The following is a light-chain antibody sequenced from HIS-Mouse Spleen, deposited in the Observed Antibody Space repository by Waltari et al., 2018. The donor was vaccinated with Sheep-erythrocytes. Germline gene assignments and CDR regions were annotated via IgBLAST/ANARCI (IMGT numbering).Light chain of an antibody. CDR2: DVS. CDR1: SSDVGGYNY. Sequence: QSALTQPRSVSGSPGQSVTISCTGTSSDVGGYNYVSWYQQHPGKAPKLMIYDVSKRPAGVPEGFSGSTSGTMATLTISGAQVEDEADYYCYSTDSSGNHWVFGGGTKLTVL. V-gene: IGLV2-11*01. J-gene: IGLJ3*02. CDR3: YSTDSSGNHWV.